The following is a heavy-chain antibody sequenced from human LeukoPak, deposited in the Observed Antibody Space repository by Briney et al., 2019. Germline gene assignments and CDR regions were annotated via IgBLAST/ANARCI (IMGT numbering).Heavy chain of an antibody. J-gene: IGHJ5*02. CDR3: ARDTSEEYQLLYNWFDP. V-gene: IGHV4-38-2*02. Sequence: SETLSLTCTVSGYSISSGYYWGWIRQPPGKGLEWIGSIYHSGSTYYNPSLKSRATISVDTSKNQFSLKLSSVTAADTAVYYCARDTSEEYQLLYNWFDPWGQGTLVTVSS. CDR1: GYSISSGYY. D-gene: IGHD2-2*02. CDR2: IYHSGST.